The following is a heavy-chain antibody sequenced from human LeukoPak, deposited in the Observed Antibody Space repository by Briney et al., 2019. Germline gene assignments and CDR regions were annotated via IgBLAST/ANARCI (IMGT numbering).Heavy chain of an antibody. CDR3: ARERDYYDSRH. Sequence: GGSLRLSCAASGFTFSSYWMSWVRQAPGKGLEWVANIKQDGSEKHHVDSVRGRFTISRDNAKNSLYLQMNSLRAEDTAVYYCARERDYYDSRHWGQGTLVTVSS. D-gene: IGHD3-22*01. J-gene: IGHJ4*02. CDR1: GFTFSSYW. V-gene: IGHV3-7*01. CDR2: IKQDGSEK.